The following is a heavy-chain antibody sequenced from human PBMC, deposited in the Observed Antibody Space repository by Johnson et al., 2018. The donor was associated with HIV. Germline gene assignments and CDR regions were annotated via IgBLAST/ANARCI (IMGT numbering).Heavy chain of an antibody. CDR3: AGDEPTDDAFDI. CDR1: GFTFSSYT. Sequence: QVQLVESGGGLVQPGGSLRLSCSASGFTFSSYTMHWVRQAPGKGLEWVAVISYDGSNKYYADSVKGRFTNSRDNSKKTLYLQMGSLRAEDMAVYYCAGDEPTDDAFDIWGQGTMVTVSS. V-gene: IGHV3-30*14. CDR2: ISYDGSNK. J-gene: IGHJ3*02.